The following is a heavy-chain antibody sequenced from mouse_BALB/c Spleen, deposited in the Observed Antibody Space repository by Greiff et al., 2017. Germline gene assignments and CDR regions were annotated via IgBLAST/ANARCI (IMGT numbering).Heavy chain of an antibody. J-gene: IGHJ4*01. Sequence: QVHVKQSGAELVRPGTSVKVSCKASGYAFTNYLIEWVKQRPGQGLEWIGVINPGSGGTNYNEKFKGKATLTADKSSSTAYMQLSSLTSDDSAVYFCARNYRYPHGYAMDYWGQGTSVTVSS. D-gene: IGHD2-14*01. CDR1: GYAFTNYL. CDR3: ARNYRYPHGYAMDY. CDR2: INPGSGGT. V-gene: IGHV1-54*01.